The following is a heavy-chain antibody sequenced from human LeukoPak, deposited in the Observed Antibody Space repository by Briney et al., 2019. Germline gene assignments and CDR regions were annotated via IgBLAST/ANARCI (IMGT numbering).Heavy chain of an antibody. CDR3: AKDGIRFLEWLYSFDY. D-gene: IGHD3-3*01. CDR1: GFTFSSYD. V-gene: IGHV3-13*01. J-gene: IGHJ4*02. CDR2: IGTAGDT. Sequence: GGSLRLSCAASGFTFSSYDMHWVRQATGKGLEWVSAIGTAGDTYYPGSVKGRFTISRDNSKNTLYLQMNSLRAEDTAVYYCAKDGIRFLEWLYSFDYWGQGTLVTVSS.